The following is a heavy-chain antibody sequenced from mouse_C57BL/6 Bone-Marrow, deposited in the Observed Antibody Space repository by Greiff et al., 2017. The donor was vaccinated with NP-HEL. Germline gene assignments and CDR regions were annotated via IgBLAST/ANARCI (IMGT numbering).Heavy chain of an antibody. J-gene: IGHJ4*01. Sequence: QVQLQQPGAELVKPGASVKLSCKASGYTFTSYWMQWVKQRPGQGLEWIGEIDPSDSYTNYNQKFKGKATLTVDTSSSTAYMPLSSLTSEDSAVYYCARNGQRGSGYVNYYAMDYWGQGTSVTVAS. CDR2: IDPSDSYT. CDR3: ARNGQRGSGYVNYYAMDY. D-gene: IGHD3-2*02. CDR1: GYTFTSYW. V-gene: IGHV1-50*01.